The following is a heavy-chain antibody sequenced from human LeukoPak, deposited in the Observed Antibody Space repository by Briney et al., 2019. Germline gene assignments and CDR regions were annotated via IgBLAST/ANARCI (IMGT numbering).Heavy chain of an antibody. CDR3: ATYGGRDGYNYGSYYYGMDV. D-gene: IGHD5-24*01. Sequence: SETLSLTCAVSGWSLSDYDWSWIRQPPGKGLEWIGEINHSGSTNYNPSLKSRVTISVDTSKNQFSLKLSSVTAADTAVYYCATYGGRDGYNYGSYYYGMDVWGQGTTVTVSS. J-gene: IGHJ6*02. CDR1: GWSLSDYD. V-gene: IGHV4-34*01. CDR2: INHSGST.